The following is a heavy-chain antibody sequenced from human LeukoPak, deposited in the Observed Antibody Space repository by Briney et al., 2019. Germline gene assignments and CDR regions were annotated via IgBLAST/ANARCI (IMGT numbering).Heavy chain of an antibody. CDR3: ARALWSGYLLSSNWFDP. V-gene: IGHV4-59*01. CDR1: GGSISSYY. D-gene: IGHD3-3*01. CDR2: IYYSGST. J-gene: IGHJ5*02. Sequence: SETLSLTCTVSGGSISSYYWSWIRQPPGKGLEWIGYIYYSGSTNYNPSLKSRATISVDTSKNQFSLKLSSVTAADTAVYYCARALWSGYLLSSNWFDPWGQGTLVTVSS.